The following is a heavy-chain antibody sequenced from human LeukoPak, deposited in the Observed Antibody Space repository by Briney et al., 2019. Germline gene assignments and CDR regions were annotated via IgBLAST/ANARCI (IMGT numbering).Heavy chain of an antibody. D-gene: IGHD3-3*01. J-gene: IGHJ4*02. V-gene: IGHV3-30-3*01. Sequence: PGGSLRLSCAASGFTFSSYAMHWVRQAPGKGLEWVAVISYDGSNKYYADSVKGRFTISRDNSKNTLYLQMNSLRAEDTAVYYCARANGGRYYDFWSGYYYWGQGTLVTVSS. CDR1: GFTFSSYA. CDR2: ISYDGSNK. CDR3: ARANGGRYYDFWSGYYY.